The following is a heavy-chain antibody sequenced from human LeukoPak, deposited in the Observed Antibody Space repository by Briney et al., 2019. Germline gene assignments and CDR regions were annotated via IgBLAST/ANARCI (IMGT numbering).Heavy chain of an antibody. CDR3: ARADTDGGYYYYYGMDV. V-gene: IGHV3-30-3*01. CDR2: ISYDGSNK. D-gene: IGHD3-10*01. CDR1: GFTFSSYA. Sequence: GGSLRLSCAASGFTFSSYAMHWVRQAPGKGLEWVAVISYDGSNKYYADSVKDRFTISRDNSKNTLYLQMNSLRAEDTAVYYCARADTDGGYYYYYGMDVWGQGTTVTVSS. J-gene: IGHJ6*02.